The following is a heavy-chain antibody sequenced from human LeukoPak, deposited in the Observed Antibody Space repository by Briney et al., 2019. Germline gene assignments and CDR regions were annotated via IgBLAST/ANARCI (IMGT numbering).Heavy chain of an antibody. CDR3: ARYIWGSYPTFEDY. D-gene: IGHD3-16*02. V-gene: IGHV4-59*01. CDR2: ISYSGST. J-gene: IGHJ4*02. Sequence: SETLSLTRTVSGGSISSYYWSWIRQPPGKGLEWIGYISYSGSTNYNPSLKSRVTISVDTSKNQLSLKLNSVTAADTAVYYCARYIWGSYPTFEDYWGQGSLVTVSS. CDR1: GGSISSYY.